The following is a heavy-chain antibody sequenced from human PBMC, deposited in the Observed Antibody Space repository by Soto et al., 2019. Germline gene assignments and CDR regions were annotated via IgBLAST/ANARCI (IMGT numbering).Heavy chain of an antibody. D-gene: IGHD3-3*01. Sequence: PSETLSLTCAVYGGSFSGYYWSWIRQPPGKGLEWIGEINHSGSTNYNPSLKSRVTISVDTSKNQFSLKLSSVTAADTAVYYCARGPPYYDFWSGYYPSRYFDYWGQGTLVTVS. V-gene: IGHV4-34*01. J-gene: IGHJ4*02. CDR2: INHSGST. CDR1: GGSFSGYY. CDR3: ARGPPYYDFWSGYYPSRYFDY.